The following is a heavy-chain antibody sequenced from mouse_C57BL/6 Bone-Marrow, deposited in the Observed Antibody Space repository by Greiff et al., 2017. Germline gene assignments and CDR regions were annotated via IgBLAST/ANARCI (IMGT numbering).Heavy chain of an antibody. CDR2: IYPRSGNT. V-gene: IGHV1-81*01. D-gene: IGHD2-2*01. CDR1: GYTFTSYG. Sequence: VQLLQSGAELARPGASVKLSCKASGYTFTSYGISWVKQRTGQGLEWIGEIYPRSGNTYYNEKFKGKATLTADKSSSTAYMELRSLTSEDSAVYFCANLWLRRRRFAYWGQGTLVTVSA. J-gene: IGHJ3*01. CDR3: ANLWLRRRRFAY.